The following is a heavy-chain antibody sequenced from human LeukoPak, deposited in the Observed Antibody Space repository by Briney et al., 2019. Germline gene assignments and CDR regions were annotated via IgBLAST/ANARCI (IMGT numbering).Heavy chain of an antibody. D-gene: IGHD3-22*01. CDR2: IRYDGSNK. CDR1: GFTFSSYV. V-gene: IGHV3-30*02. CDR3: AKDPTHYRVWDYYETIGLSY. Sequence: GGSLRLSCAASGFTFSSYVMHWVRQAPAKGLEWVAFIRYDGSNKYYADSVKGRFTISRDNSKNTLNLQMNSPRAEDTAVYYCAKDPTHYRVWDYYETIGLSYWGQGTLVTVSS. J-gene: IGHJ4*02.